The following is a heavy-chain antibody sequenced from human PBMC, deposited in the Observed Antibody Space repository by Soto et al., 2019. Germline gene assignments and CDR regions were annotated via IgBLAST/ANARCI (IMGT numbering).Heavy chain of an antibody. V-gene: IGHV5-51*01. D-gene: IGHD1-1*01. J-gene: IGHJ5*02. CDR3: ARRQHDDDDEGTKYNLFDP. CDR2: IYPGDSDT. Sequence: GASLQISCKGSGCSFTSCWIGWVRQMPGKGLEWMGIIYPGDSDTRYSPSFQGQVTISADKSISTAYLQWSSLKASDTAMYYCARRQHDDDDEGTKYNLFDPCAQGTRVT. CDR1: GCSFTSCW.